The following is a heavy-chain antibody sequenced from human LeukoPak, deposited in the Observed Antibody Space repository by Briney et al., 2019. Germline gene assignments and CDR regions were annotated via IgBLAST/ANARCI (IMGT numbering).Heavy chain of an antibody. Sequence: PSETLSLTCTVSGGSISSYYWSWIRQPPGKGLEWIGYIYYSGSTNYNPSLKSRVTISVDTSKNQFSLKLSSVTAADTAVYYCARERRRKYYYDSSGTDDALDIWGQGTMVTVSS. CDR1: GGSISSYY. CDR3: ARERRRKYYYDSSGTDDALDI. CDR2: IYYSGST. D-gene: IGHD3-22*01. J-gene: IGHJ3*02. V-gene: IGHV4-59*01.